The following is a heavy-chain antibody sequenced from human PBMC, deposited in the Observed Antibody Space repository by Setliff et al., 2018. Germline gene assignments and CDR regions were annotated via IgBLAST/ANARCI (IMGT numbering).Heavy chain of an antibody. V-gene: IGHV1-18*01. CDR2: IITSTGKT. D-gene: IGHD2-2*01. CDR3: ARFGGSCSSSSCYASDL. CDR1: GYTFTNFG. Sequence: ASVKVSCKASGYTFTNFGFHWLRQAPGQGLEWMAMIITSTGKTSYAQKFQGRVTVSTDTYTGTGYMELRSLRSDDTAMYFCARFGGSCSSSSCYASDLWGQGTMVTVSS. J-gene: IGHJ3*01.